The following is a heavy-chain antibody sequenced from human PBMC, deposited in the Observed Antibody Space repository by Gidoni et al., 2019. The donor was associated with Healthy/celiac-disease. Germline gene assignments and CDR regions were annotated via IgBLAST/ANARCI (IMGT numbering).Heavy chain of an antibody. V-gene: IGHV3-53*01. CDR3: ARVGGVVAATHPPPYYYGMDV. D-gene: IGHD2-15*01. CDR2: IYRGGST. J-gene: IGHJ6*02. Sequence: EVQLVASGGGLIQPGGSLRLSCAASGFTVSSNYMSWVRQAPGKGLEWVSVIYRGGSTYYADSGKGRFTISRDNSKNTRYLQMNSLRAEDTAVYYCARVGGVVAATHPPPYYYGMDVWGQGTTVTVSS. CDR1: GFTVSSNY.